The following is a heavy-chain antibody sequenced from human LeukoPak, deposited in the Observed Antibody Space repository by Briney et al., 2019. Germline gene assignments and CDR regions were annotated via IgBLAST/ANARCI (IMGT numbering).Heavy chain of an antibody. CDR3: ATAASPYTMVNHIDDD. V-gene: IGHV3-23*01. CDR2: ITGSGGST. CDR1: GFTFSNYG. D-gene: IGHD4-23*01. J-gene: IGHJ4*02. Sequence: LSGGSLRLSCAASGFTFSNYGMNWVRQAPGKGLEWVSGITGSGGSTSYADSVEGRFTISRDNSKNTLYLQMNSLRGEDTAVYYCATAASPYTMVNHIDDDWGQGTLVTVSS.